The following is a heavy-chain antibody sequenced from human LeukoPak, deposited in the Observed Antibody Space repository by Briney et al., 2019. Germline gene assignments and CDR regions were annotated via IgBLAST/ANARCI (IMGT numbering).Heavy chain of an antibody. CDR3: ASIHDSNYVFDY. J-gene: IGHJ4*02. Sequence: GASVKVSCKASGYTFTGYYMHWVRQAPGQGLEWMGRINPNSGGTNYAQKFQGRVTMTRDTSTSTVYMELSSLRSEDTAVYHCASIHDSNYVFDYRGQGTLVTVSS. D-gene: IGHD4-11*01. CDR1: GYTFTGYY. V-gene: IGHV1-2*06. CDR2: INPNSGGT.